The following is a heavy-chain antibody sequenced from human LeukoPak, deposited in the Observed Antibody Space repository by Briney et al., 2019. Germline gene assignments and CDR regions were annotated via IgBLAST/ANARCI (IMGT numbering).Heavy chain of an antibody. Sequence: ASVNVSCKASGYTFTDYYVHWVRQAPGQGLEWMGRINAKSGDTNAAQRFQGRVTVTRVTSITTAYLELSRLRSDDTAVYHCARDELYNGYYSVKYHYNGMDVWGQGTTVTVSS. D-gene: IGHD3-3*01. CDR3: ARDELYNGYYSVKYHYNGMDV. V-gene: IGHV1-2*06. CDR2: INAKSGDT. J-gene: IGHJ6*02. CDR1: GYTFTDYY.